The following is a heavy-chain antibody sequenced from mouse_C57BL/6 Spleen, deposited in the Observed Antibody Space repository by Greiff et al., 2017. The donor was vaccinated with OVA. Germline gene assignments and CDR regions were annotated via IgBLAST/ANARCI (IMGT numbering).Heavy chain of an antibody. CDR1: GYPFTSYW. CDR2: INPSSGYT. V-gene: IGHV1-7*01. D-gene: IGHD2-1*01. Sequence: QVQLPQSGAELAKPGASVKLSCQASGYPFTSYWMHWVKQRPGQGLEWIGYINPSSGYTKYNQKFKDKATLTADKSSSTAYMQLSSLTYEDSAVYYCARDYGNYGRYFDVWGTGTTVTVSS. J-gene: IGHJ1*03. CDR3: ARDYGNYGRYFDV.